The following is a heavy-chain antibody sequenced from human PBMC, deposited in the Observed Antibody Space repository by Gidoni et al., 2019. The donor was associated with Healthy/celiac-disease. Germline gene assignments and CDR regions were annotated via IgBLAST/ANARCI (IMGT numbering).Heavy chain of an antibody. CDR2: IWYDGSNK. V-gene: IGHV3-33*01. J-gene: IGHJ4*02. Sequence: SSYGMHWVRQAPGKGLEWVAVIWYDGSNKYYADSVKGRFTISRDNSKNTLYLQMNSLRAEDTAVYYCARVISSSGWYSVDYWGQGTLVTVSS. CDR1: SSYG. CDR3: ARVISSSGWYSVDY. D-gene: IGHD6-19*01.